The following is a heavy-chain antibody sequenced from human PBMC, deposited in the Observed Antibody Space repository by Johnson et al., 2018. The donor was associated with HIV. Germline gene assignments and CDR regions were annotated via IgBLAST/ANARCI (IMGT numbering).Heavy chain of an antibody. V-gene: IGHV3-9*01. CDR3: ARTNAFDI. J-gene: IGHJ3*02. CDR2: ISWNSGSI. D-gene: IGHD1/OR15-1a*01. CDR1: GFTFDDYA. Sequence: QLVESGGGLVQPGRSLRLSCAASGFTFDDYAMHWVRQAPGKGLEWVSGISWNSGSIGYADSVKGRFTISRENAKNSLYLQMNSLRAGDTAVYYCARTNAFDIWGQGTMVTVSS.